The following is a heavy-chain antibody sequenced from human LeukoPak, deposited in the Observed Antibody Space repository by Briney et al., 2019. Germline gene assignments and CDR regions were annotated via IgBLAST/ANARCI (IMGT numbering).Heavy chain of an antibody. D-gene: IGHD3-22*01. CDR1: EFSVGSNY. CDR3: AREYYYDSSGHIATGYFDY. CDR2: IYSGGST. J-gene: IGHJ4*02. Sequence: GGSLRLSCAASEFSVGSNYMTWVRQAPGKGLEWVTLIYSGGSTYYADSVKGRFTISRDNSKNTLYLQMNSLRAEDTAVYYCAREYYYDSSGHIATGYFDYWGQGTLVTVSS. V-gene: IGHV3-66*01.